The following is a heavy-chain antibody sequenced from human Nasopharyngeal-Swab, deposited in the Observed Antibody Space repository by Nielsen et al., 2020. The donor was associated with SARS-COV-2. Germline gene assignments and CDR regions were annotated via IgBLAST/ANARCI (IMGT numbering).Heavy chain of an antibody. CDR1: GFTFSSYA. J-gene: IGHJ4*02. V-gene: IGHV3-23*01. Sequence: GESLKIPCAASGFTFSSYAMSWVRQAPGKGLEWVSGVSGSGGTTKYADSVKGRFTISRDNSKNKLYLQMHSLRVEDTAVYYCAKDRYCSGGACYFSGFDYWGLGTLVTVSS. D-gene: IGHD2-15*01. CDR2: VSGSGGTT. CDR3: AKDRYCSGGACYFSGFDY.